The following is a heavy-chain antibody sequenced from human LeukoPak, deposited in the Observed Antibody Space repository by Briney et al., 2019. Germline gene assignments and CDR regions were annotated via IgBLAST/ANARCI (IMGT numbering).Heavy chain of an antibody. CDR1: GFTFSSYA. J-gene: IGHJ4*02. Sequence: PGGSLRLSCAASGFTFSSYAMHWVRQAPGKGLEWVAVISYDGSNKYYADSVKGRFTISRDNSKNTLYLQMDNLRAEDTAVYYCAKGGSISWSKPFDYWGQGTLVTVSS. CDR2: ISYDGSNK. V-gene: IGHV3-30*04. D-gene: IGHD6-13*01. CDR3: AKGGSISWSKPFDY.